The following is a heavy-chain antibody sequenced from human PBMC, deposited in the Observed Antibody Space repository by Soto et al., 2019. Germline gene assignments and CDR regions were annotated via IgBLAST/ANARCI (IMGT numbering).Heavy chain of an antibody. V-gene: IGHV4-4*07. CDR1: GGSISSYY. CDR2: IYTSGST. CDR3: ARVREHFWSGLSHYYFEC. J-gene: IGHJ4*02. D-gene: IGHD3-3*02. Sequence: KSSETLSLTCTVSGGSISSYYWSWIRQPAGKGLEWIGRIYTSGSTNYNPSLKSRVTMSVDTSKNQFSLKLSSVTAADTAVYYCARVREHFWSGLSHYYFECWGKGTPVTVSS.